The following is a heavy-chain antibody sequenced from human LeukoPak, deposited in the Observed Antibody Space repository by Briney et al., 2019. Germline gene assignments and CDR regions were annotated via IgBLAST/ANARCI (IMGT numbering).Heavy chain of an antibody. D-gene: IGHD3-3*01. CDR3: ARGRGDYYYYYMDV. V-gene: IGHV1-69*05. CDR2: IIPIFGTA. Sequence: ASVKVSCKASGGTFSSYAISWVRQAPGQGLEWMGGIIPIFGTANYAQKFQGRVTITTDESTSTAYMELSSLRSEDTAVYYCARGRGDYYYYYMDVWGKGTTVTVSS. J-gene: IGHJ6*03. CDR1: GGTFSSYA.